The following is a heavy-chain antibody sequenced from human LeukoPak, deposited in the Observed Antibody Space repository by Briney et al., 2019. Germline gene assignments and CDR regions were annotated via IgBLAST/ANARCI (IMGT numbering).Heavy chain of an antibody. V-gene: IGHV4-34*01. Sequence: SETLSLTCAVYGGSFSDYSWSWIRQPPGKGLEWIGEINHSGSTNYNPSLKSRVTISVDTSKNQFSLKLSSVTAADTAVYYCAREPSGCGGDCYSGGMGNDYWGQGTLVTVSS. J-gene: IGHJ4*02. CDR1: GGSFSDYS. CDR2: INHSGST. CDR3: AREPSGCGGDCYSGGMGNDY. D-gene: IGHD2-21*02.